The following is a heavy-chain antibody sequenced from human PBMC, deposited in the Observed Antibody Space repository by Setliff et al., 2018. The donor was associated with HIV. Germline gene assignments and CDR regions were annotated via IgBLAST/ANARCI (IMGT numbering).Heavy chain of an antibody. D-gene: IGHD2-15*01. V-gene: IGHV4-39*01. J-gene: IGHJ4*02. CDR2: LYYRGTT. Sequence: PSETLSLTCTVSGGSISSSSYYWGWIRQPPGKGPEWIGSLYYRGTTYYNPSLKSRVTISTGTSNNQFSLKMISLSAADSAMYYCATLGSCPNSRCPNYWGQGTLVTVSS. CDR3: ATLGSCPNSRCPNY. CDR1: GGSISSSSYY.